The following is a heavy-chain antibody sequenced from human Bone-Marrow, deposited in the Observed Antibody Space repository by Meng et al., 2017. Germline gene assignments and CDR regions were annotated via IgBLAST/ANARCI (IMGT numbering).Heavy chain of an antibody. CDR3: ARDYMTIDYYYYGMDV. D-gene: IGHD4/OR15-4a*01. CDR2: INSDGSST. CDR1: GFTFSSYW. V-gene: IGHV3-74*01. Sequence: GESLKISCAASGFTFSSYWMHWVRQAPGKGLVWVSRINSDGSSTSYADSVKGRFTISRDNAKNTLYLQMNSLRAEDTAVYYCARDYMTIDYYYYGMDVWGQGTTVTVSS. J-gene: IGHJ6*02.